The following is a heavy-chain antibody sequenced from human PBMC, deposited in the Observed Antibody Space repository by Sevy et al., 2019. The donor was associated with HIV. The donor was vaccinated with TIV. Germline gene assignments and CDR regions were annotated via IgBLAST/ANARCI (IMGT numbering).Heavy chain of an antibody. CDR3: AREGHFWSGYGFDPIPYFDY. Sequence: GGSLRLSCAASGFTFSSYEMNWVRQAPGKGLEWVSYISSSGSTIYYADSVKGRFTISRDNAKNSLYLQMNSLRAEDTAVYYCAREGHFWSGYGFDPIPYFDYWGQGTLVTVSS. D-gene: IGHD3-3*02. CDR2: ISSSGSTI. J-gene: IGHJ4*02. CDR1: GFTFSSYE. V-gene: IGHV3-48*03.